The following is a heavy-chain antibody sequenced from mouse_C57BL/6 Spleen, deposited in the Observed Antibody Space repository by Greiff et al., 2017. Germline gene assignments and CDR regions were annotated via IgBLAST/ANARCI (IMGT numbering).Heavy chain of an antibody. CDR2: LDPENGDT. D-gene: IGHD1-1*01. Sequence: EVQLQQSGAELVRPGASVKLSCTASGFNIKDDYMHWVKQRPEQGLEWIGWLDPENGDTEYAPKFQGKATITADTSSNTAYLQLSSLTSEDTAVYYGTTTDYYGSSQAYFDYWGQGTTLTVSS. V-gene: IGHV14-4*01. J-gene: IGHJ2*01. CDR3: TTTDYYGSSQAYFDY. CDR1: GFNIKDDY.